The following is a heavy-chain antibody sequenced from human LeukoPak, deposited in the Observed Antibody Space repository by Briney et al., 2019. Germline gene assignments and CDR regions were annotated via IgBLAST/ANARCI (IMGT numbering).Heavy chain of an antibody. CDR3: ARALSTAARTTQFDY. CDR2: IWYDGSIK. D-gene: IGHD6-6*01. V-gene: IGHV3-33*01. Sequence: GGSLRLSCAASGFAFSTYGMHWVRQAPGKGLEWVAVIWYDGSIKYYADSVKGRFTISRDNSKNTLYLQMNSLRAEDTAVYYCARALSTAARTTQFDYWGQGTLVTVSS. J-gene: IGHJ4*02. CDR1: GFAFSTYG.